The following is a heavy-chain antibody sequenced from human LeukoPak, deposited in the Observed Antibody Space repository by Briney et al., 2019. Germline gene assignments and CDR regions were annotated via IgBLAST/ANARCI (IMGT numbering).Heavy chain of an antibody. V-gene: IGHV3-21*01. CDR1: GFTFSSYS. CDR3: ARDSNRGLSSSPGY. J-gene: IGHJ4*02. CDR2: ISSSSSYI. D-gene: IGHD6-13*01. Sequence: KPGGSLRLSCAASGFTFSSYSMNWVRQAPGKGLEWVSSISSSSSYIYYADSVKGRFTISRDNAKNSLYLQMNSLRAEDTAVYYCARDSNRGLSSSPGYWGQGTLVTVSS.